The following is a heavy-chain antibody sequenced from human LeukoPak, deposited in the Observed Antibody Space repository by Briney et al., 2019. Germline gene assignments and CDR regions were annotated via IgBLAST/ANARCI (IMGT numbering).Heavy chain of an antibody. V-gene: IGHV4-39*01. CDR1: GGSITSSNYY. CDR3: ARVRWNLAAAGYYYYYGMDV. D-gene: IGHD6-13*01. CDR2: IYHSGYT. Sequence: SETLSLTCTVSGGSITSSNYYWGWIRQPPGKGLEWIGSIYHSGYTYYNPSLESRVTISVAPSKNQFSLGLSSVTAADTAVYYCARVRWNLAAAGYYYYYGMDVWGQGTTVTVSS. J-gene: IGHJ6*02.